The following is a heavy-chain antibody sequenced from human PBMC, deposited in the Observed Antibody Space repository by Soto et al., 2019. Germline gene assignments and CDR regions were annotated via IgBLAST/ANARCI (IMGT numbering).Heavy chain of an antibody. CDR3: ARLFSVVEYSTGWYYFDY. J-gene: IGHJ4*02. CDR2: IYPGDSET. V-gene: IGHV5-51*01. D-gene: IGHD6-19*01. Sequence: GESLKISRKGSGYSFTNYWPRWVRHVPGKSLKWMGIIYPGDSETKYSPSFQGQVIISVDKSIGTAYLQWSSLKASDTAMFFCARLFSVVEYSTGWYYFDYWGQGTQVTVSS. CDR1: GYSFTNYW.